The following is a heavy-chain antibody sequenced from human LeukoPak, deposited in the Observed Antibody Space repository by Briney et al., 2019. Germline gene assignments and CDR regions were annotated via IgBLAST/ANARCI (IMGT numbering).Heavy chain of an antibody. CDR3: ATRSGSRGYLSKWAFDYYYYMDV. J-gene: IGHJ6*03. CDR2: IYYSGST. V-gene: IGHV4-39*07. D-gene: IGHD1-26*01. Sequence: SETLSLTCTVSGGSISSSSYYWGWIRQPPGKGLEWIGSIYYSGSTYYNPSLKSRVTISVDTSKNQFSPKLSSVTAADTAVYYCATRSGSRGYLSKWAFDYYYYMDVWGKGTTVTVSS. CDR1: GGSISSSSYY.